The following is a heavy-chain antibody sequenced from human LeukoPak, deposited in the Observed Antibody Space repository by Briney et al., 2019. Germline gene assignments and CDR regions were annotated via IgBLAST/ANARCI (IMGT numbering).Heavy chain of an antibody. Sequence: ASVKVSCKASGYTFTGYYMHWVRQAPGQGLEWMGWINPNSGGTNYAQKFQGRVTMTRDTSISTAYMELSRLRSDGTAVYYCARAFRDGYNWGYYFDYWGQGTLVTVSS. D-gene: IGHD5-24*01. V-gene: IGHV1-2*02. CDR2: INPNSGGT. CDR1: GYTFTGYY. CDR3: ARAFRDGYNWGYYFDY. J-gene: IGHJ4*02.